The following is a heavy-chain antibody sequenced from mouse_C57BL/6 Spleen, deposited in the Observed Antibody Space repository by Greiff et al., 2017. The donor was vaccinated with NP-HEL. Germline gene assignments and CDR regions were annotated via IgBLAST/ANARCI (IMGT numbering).Heavy chain of an antibody. V-gene: IGHV5-4*03. CDR3: ASHGNYYAMDY. J-gene: IGHJ4*01. Sequence: EVKLVESGGGLVKPGGSLKLSCAASGFTFSSYAMSWVRQTPEQRLEWVATISDGGSYTYYPDNVKGRFTISRDNAKNTLYLQMSHLKSEDTAMYYCASHGNYYAMDYWGQGTSVTVSS. CDR1: GFTFSSYA. CDR2: ISDGGSYT. D-gene: IGHD2-1*01.